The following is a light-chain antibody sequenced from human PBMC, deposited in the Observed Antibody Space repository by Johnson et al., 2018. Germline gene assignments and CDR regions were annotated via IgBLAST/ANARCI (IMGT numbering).Light chain of an antibody. CDR2: ENN. J-gene: IGLJ1*01. CDR1: SSNIGNNY. CDR3: GTWDSSQSAGNV. V-gene: IGLV1-51*02. Sequence: QSVLTQPPSVSAAPGQKVTISCSGSSSNIGNNYVSWYQQLPGTAPKLLIYENNKRPSGIPDRFSGSKSGTSATLGITGLQTGDEADYYWGTWDSSQSAGNVFGTGTKVTVL.